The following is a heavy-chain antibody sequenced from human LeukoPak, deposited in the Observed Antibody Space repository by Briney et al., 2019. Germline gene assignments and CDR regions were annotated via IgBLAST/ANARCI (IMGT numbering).Heavy chain of an antibody. CDR2: ISDDGSKK. Sequence: PGGSLRLSCAASGFTFSSYWMHWVRQAPGKGLECVALISDDGSKKYYADSVKGQFTISRDDSKNTLYLQMSSLRAEDTAMYYCARWNGDFLTGYYLDDWGQGTLVTVSS. CDR1: GFTFSSYW. D-gene: IGHD3/OR15-3a*01. J-gene: IGHJ4*02. V-gene: IGHV3-30*03. CDR3: ARWNGDFLTGYYLDD.